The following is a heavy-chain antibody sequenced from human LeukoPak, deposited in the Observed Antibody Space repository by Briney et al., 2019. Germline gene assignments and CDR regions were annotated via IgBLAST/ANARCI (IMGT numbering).Heavy chain of an antibody. J-gene: IGHJ4*02. V-gene: IGHV3-23*01. CDR3: VKGGFTYYDD. D-gene: IGHD3-22*01. Sequence: GGSLRLSCASSVFTFDYSAMTWVRQAPEKGLEWVSTINTGDITFYANSVKGRFTISRDNSKNALFLQMNSLGAEDTAIYYCVKGGFTYYDDWGQGTLVTVSS. CDR2: INTGDIT. CDR1: VFTFDYSA.